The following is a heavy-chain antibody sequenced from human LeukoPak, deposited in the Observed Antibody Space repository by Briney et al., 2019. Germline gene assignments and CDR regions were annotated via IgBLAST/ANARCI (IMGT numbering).Heavy chain of an antibody. V-gene: IGHV1-69*01. CDR1: GGTFSSYA. J-gene: IGHJ3*02. Sequence: SVKVSCKASGGTFSSYAISWVRQAHGQGLEWMGGIIPIFGTANYAQKFQGRVTITADESTSTAYMELSSLRSEDTAVYYCARGCGGDCGDAFDIWGQGTMVTVSS. CDR2: IIPIFGTA. CDR3: ARGCGGDCGDAFDI. D-gene: IGHD2-21*02.